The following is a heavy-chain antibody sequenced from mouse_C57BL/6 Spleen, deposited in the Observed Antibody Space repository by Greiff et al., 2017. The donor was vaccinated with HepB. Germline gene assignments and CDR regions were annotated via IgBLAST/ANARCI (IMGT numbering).Heavy chain of an antibody. D-gene: IGHD1-1*01. CDR2: IDPEDGET. V-gene: IGHV14-2*01. Sequence: EVQVVESGAELVKPGASVKLSCTASGFNIKDYYMHWVKQRTEQGLEWIGRIDPEDGETKYAPKFQGKATITADTSSNTAYLQLSSLTSEDTAVYYCAYGSSSYWYFDVWGTGTTVTVSS. J-gene: IGHJ1*03. CDR1: GFNIKDYY. CDR3: AYGSSSYWYFDV.